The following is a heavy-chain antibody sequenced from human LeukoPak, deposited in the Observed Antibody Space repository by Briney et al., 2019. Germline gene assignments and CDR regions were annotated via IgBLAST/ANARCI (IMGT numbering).Heavy chain of an antibody. Sequence: PSETLSLTCAVSGGSISSSNWWSWVRQPPGKGLEWIGEIYHNGSTNYNPSLKSRVTISVDKSKNQFSLKLSSVTAADTAVYYCARLYGDPYYYYMDVWGKGTTVTISS. V-gene: IGHV4-4*02. CDR1: GGSISSSNW. CDR2: IYHNGST. J-gene: IGHJ6*03. CDR3: ARLYGDPYYYYMDV. D-gene: IGHD4-17*01.